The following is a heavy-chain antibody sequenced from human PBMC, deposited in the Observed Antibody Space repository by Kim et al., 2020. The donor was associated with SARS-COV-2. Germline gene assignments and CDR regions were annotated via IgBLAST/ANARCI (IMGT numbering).Heavy chain of an antibody. CDR3: ARVWDSSGWSSPYYYYYGMDV. CDR1: GGSISSYY. D-gene: IGHD6-19*01. J-gene: IGHJ6*02. CDR2: IYYSGST. Sequence: SETMSLTCTVSGGSISSYYWSWIRQPPGKGLEWIGYIYYSGSTNYNPSLKSRVTISVDTSKNQFSLKLSSVTAADTAVYYCARVWDSSGWSSPYYYYYGMDVWGQGTTVTVSS. V-gene: IGHV4-59*01.